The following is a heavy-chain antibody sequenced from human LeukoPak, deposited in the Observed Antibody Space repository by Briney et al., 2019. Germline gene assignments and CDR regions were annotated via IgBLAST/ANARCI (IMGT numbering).Heavy chain of an antibody. CDR3: ARGFGRFGHRFGY. CDR2: MSSRDNTR. D-gene: IGHD3-10*01. Sequence: GGSLRLSCEVSGFTFSSFEMDWVRQAPGKGLEWISYMSSRDNTRYHAESVRGRFTMSRDNAKNSLSLQMNGLRVEDTAVYYCARGFGRFGHRFGYLGQGTLVTVSS. V-gene: IGHV3-48*03. CDR1: GFTFSSFE. J-gene: IGHJ4*02.